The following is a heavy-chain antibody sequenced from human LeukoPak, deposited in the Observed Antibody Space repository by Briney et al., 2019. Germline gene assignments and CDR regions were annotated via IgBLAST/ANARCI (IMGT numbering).Heavy chain of an antibody. J-gene: IGHJ3*02. CDR2: IYPGDSDT. CDR3: ARGAASFSDAFDI. V-gene: IGHV5-51*01. Sequence: GESLKISCKGSGYSFTSYWIGWVRQMPGKGLEWMGIIYPGDSDTRYSPSFQGQVAISADRSISTAYLQWSSLKASDTAMYYCARGAASFSDAFDIWGQGTMVTVSS. D-gene: IGHD6-13*01. CDR1: GYSFTSYW.